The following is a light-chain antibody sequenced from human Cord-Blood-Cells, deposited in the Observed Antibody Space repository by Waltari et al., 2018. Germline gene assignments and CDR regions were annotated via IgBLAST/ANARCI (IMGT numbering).Light chain of an antibody. CDR2: AAS. V-gene: IGKV1-39*01. CDR3: QQSYSTPWT. Sequence: DIQMTKSPSSLSASVGDRVTITCRASQSISSYLNWYQQKPGNAPTLLIYAASSLQSGVPSRFSGSGAGTDFTLTISSLQPEDFATYYCQQSYSTPWTFGQGTKVEIK. CDR1: QSISSY. J-gene: IGKJ1*01.